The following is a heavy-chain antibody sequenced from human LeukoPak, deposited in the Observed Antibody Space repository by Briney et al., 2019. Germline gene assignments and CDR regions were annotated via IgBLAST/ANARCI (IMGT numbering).Heavy chain of an antibody. CDR3: ARGVEYSSSLYQCDY. D-gene: IGHD6-13*01. CDR2: ISSRGTTI. Sequence: GGSLRLSCAASGFTFSGYSMNWVRQAPGKGLEWVSYISSRGTTIYYADSVKGRFTISRDNAKKSLHLQMNSLRAEDTALYYCARGVEYSSSLYQCDYWGQGTLVTVSS. V-gene: IGHV3-48*01. J-gene: IGHJ4*02. CDR1: GFTFSGYS.